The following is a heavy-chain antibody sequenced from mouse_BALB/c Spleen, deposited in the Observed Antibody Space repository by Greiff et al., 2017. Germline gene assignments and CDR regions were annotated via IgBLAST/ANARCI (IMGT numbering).Heavy chain of an antibody. D-gene: IGHD2-4*01. Sequence: LVKTGASVKISCKASGYSFNGYYMHWVKQSHGKSLEWIGYISCYNGATSYNQKFKGKATFTVDTSSSTAYMQFNSLTSEDSAVYYCARGNYDYDWFAYWGQGTLVTVSA. V-gene: IGHV1S34*01. CDR2: ISCYNGAT. CDR3: ARGNYDYDWFAY. J-gene: IGHJ3*01. CDR1: GYSFNGYY.